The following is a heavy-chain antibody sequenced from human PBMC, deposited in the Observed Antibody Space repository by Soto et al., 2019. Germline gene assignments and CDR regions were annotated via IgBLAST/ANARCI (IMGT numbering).Heavy chain of an antibody. CDR2: IIPSDGRT. J-gene: IGHJ6*02. V-gene: IGHV1-46*01. Sequence: ASVKVSYKASGDTFTNYYMHWVRQAPGQGLEWMGIIIPSDGRTSYAQKFQGRVIMTRDTPTSTVYMDLSSLRSEDTAVYYCARSTATTPNYFYYSLDAWGQGTTGTVAS. CDR3: ARSTATTPNYFYYSLDA. CDR1: GDTFTNYY. D-gene: IGHD1-1*01.